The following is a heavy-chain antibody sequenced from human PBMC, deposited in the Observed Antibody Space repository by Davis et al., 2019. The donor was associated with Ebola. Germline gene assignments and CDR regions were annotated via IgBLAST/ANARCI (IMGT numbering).Heavy chain of an antibody. J-gene: IGHJ4*02. CDR1: GFTFSSYS. CDR2: IKQDGSEK. Sequence: GESLKISCAASGFTFSSYSMNWVRQAPGKGLEWVANIKQDGSEKYYVDSVKGRFTISRDNAKNSLYLQMNSLRAEDTAVYYCARDKRNYDFWSGYSNGFADYWGQGTLVTVSS. D-gene: IGHD3-3*01. CDR3: ARDKRNYDFWSGYSNGFADY. V-gene: IGHV3-7*01.